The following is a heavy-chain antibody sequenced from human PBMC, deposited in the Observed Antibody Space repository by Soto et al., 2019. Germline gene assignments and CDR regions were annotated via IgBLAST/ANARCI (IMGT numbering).Heavy chain of an antibody. CDR2: IIPIFGTA. J-gene: IGHJ6*02. D-gene: IGHD6-6*01. CDR3: ARVGIAARHDYGMDV. Sequence: SVKVSCKASGGTFSSYAISWVRQAPGQGLEWMGGIIPIFGTANYAQKFQGRVTITADESTSTAYMELSSLRSEDTAVYYCARVGIAARHDYGMDVWGQGTTVTVSS. CDR1: GGTFSSYA. V-gene: IGHV1-69*13.